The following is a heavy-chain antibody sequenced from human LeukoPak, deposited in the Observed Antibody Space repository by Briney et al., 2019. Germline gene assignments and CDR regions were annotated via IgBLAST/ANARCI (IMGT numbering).Heavy chain of an antibody. D-gene: IGHD3-3*01. J-gene: IGHJ4*02. Sequence: SETLSLTCTVSGGSVSSGSYYWSWIRQPPGKGLEWIGYIYYSGSTNYNPSLKSRVTISVDPSKKQFSLKLSSVTAADTAVYYCQSRYLEWLLEYWGQGTLVTVSS. CDR1: GGSVSSGSYY. CDR3: QSRYLEWLLEY. CDR2: IYYSGST. V-gene: IGHV4-61*01.